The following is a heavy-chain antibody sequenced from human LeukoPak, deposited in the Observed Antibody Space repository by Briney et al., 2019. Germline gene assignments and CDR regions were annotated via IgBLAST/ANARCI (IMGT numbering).Heavy chain of an antibody. CDR1: GFTVSSNY. CDR3: AKSHPYYDSSGSSPRTLPGDYYGMAV. Sequence: GGSLRLSCAASGFTVSSNYMSWVRQAPGKGLEWVSVIYTGGSTYYADSVKGRFTISRDNSKNTLYLQMNSLRAEDTAVYYCAKSHPYYDSSGSSPRTLPGDYYGMAVWGQGTTVTVSS. V-gene: IGHV3-53*05. J-gene: IGHJ6*02. CDR2: IYTGGST. D-gene: IGHD3-22*01.